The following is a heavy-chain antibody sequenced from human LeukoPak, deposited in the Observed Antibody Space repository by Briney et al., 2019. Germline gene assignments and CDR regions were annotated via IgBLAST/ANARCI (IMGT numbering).Heavy chain of an antibody. CDR1: GFTFSSYG. V-gene: IGHV3-30*18. CDR2: ISYDGSNK. CDR3: AKDDGELVPGIDY. Sequence: GGSLRLSCAASGFTFSSYGMHWVRQAPGKGLEWVAVISYDGSNKYYADSVKGRFTISRDNSKNTLYLQMNSLRAEDTAVYYCAKDDGELVPGIDYWGQGTLVTVSS. J-gene: IGHJ4*02. D-gene: IGHD1-26*01.